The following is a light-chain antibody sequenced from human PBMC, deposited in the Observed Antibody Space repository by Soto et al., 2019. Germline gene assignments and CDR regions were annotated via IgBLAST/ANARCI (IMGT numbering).Light chain of an antibody. Sequence: DIQVTQSPSSLSASVGDRVTITCRASQSITTFLNWYQQKPGNAPKLLIYAASSLQTGVPSRFSGSGSGTDFTLTISSLQREDFATYYCQQYHDYSLTFGGGTKVDIK. V-gene: IGKV1-39*01. J-gene: IGKJ4*01. CDR2: AAS. CDR1: QSITTF. CDR3: QQYHDYSLT.